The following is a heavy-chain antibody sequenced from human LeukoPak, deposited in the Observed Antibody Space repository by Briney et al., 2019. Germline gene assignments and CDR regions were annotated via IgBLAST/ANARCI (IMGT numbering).Heavy chain of an antibody. Sequence: PGGSLRLSCAASGFTFSSYAMHWVRQAPGKGLEWVAVISYDGSNKYYADSVKGRFTISRDNSKNTLYLQMNSLRAEDTAVYYCYFRSRGYFDGWGQGTLVTVSS. V-gene: IGHV3-30-3*01. CDR3: YFRSRGYFDG. J-gene: IGHJ4*02. CDR2: ISYDGSNK. D-gene: IGHD3-22*01. CDR1: GFTFSSYA.